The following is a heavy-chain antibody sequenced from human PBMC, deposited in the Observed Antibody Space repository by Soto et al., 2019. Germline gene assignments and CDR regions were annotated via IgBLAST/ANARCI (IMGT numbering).Heavy chain of an antibody. J-gene: IGHJ6*02. CDR2: INPNSGGT. CDR3: ARAPEDFWSGYPYYGMDV. V-gene: IGHV1-2*04. D-gene: IGHD3-3*01. CDR1: GYTFTGYY. Sequence: QVQLVQSGAEVKKPGASVKVSCKASGYTFTGYYMHWVRQAPGQGLEWMGWINPNSGGTNYAQKFQGWVTMTMDTSISTAYMELSRLRSDATAVYYCARAPEDFWSGYPYYGMDVWGQGTTVTVSS.